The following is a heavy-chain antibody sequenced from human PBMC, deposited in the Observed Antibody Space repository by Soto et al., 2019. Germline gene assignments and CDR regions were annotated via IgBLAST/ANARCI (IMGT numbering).Heavy chain of an antibody. CDR3: ARINRKYNWFDP. CDR1: GGTFSSYA. CDR2: IIPSGGST. V-gene: IGHV1-69*10. Sequence: GASVKVSCKASGGTFSSYAISWVRQAPGQGLEWMGGIIPSGGSTSYAQKFQGRVTMTRDTSTSTVYMELSSLRSEDTAVYYCARINRKYNWFDPWGQGTLVTVSS. J-gene: IGHJ5*02.